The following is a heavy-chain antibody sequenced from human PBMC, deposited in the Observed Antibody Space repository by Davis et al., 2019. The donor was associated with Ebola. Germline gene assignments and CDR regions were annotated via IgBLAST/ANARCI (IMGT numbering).Heavy chain of an antibody. J-gene: IGHJ4*02. D-gene: IGHD3-3*01. CDR1: GFTFSSYG. CDR3: AKDFEIFSSIWSGAFDY. Sequence: GGSLRLSCAASGFTFSSYGMHWVRQAPGKGLEWVAVISYDGSNKYYADSVKGRFTISRDNSKNTLYLQMNSLRAEDTAVYYCAKDFEIFSSIWSGAFDYWGQGTLVTVSS. CDR2: ISYDGSNK. V-gene: IGHV3-30*18.